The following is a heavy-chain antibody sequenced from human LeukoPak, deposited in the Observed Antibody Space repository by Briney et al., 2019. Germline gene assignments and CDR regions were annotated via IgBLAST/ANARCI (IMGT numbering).Heavy chain of an antibody. CDR2: IKQDGSEK. CDR3: AREVLGSGSLMDV. J-gene: IGHJ6*02. D-gene: IGHD3-10*01. V-gene: IGHV3-7*01. CDR1: GFTFSSYW. Sequence: GGSLRLSCAASGFTFSSYWMSWVRQAPGKGLEWVANIKQDGSEKYYVDSVKGRFTISRDNAKNSLYLQMNSLRAEDTAVYYCAREVLGSGSLMDVWGQGTTVTVSS.